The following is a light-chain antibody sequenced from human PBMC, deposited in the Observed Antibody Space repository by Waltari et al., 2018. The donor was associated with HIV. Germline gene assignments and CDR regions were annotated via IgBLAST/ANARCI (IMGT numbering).Light chain of an antibody. CDR1: QRVLHSSNNKNY. V-gene: IGKV4-1*01. Sequence: DIVMSQFPDSLVVSLGERATINRKSSQRVLHSSNNKNYLAWYQQKPGQPPKVLIYWASTRQPGVPDRFSGSGSGTDFSLTISSLQAEDVAVYYCQQYYETPPWTFGQGTKVEVK. J-gene: IGKJ1*01. CDR2: WAS. CDR3: QQYYETPPWT.